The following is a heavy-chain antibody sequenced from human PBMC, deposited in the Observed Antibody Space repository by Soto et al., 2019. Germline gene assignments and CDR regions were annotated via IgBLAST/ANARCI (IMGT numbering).Heavy chain of an antibody. CDR1: GFTFSNYG. J-gene: IGHJ4*02. CDR3: ASALETGDY. CDR2: IWYDGSNK. D-gene: IGHD3-10*01. Sequence: QVQVVESGGGVVQPGRSLRLSCAASGFTFSNYGMHWVRQAPGKGPEWVAVIWYDGSNKYYADSVKGRFTISRDNSKNTLYLQMHSLRAEDTAVYYCASALETGDYWGQGTLVTVSP. V-gene: IGHV3-33*01.